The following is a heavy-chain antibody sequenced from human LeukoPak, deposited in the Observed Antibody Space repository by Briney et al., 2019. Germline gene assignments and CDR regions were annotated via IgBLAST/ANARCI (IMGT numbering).Heavy chain of an antibody. V-gene: IGHV3-30*19. Sequence: GGSLRLSCAASGYTFSSYGMHWVRQAPGKGLEWVAVISYDGSNKYYADSVKGRFTISRDNSKNTLYLQMNSLRAEDTAVYYCARSYPYSGSYSDAFDIWGQGTMVTVSS. CDR1: GYTFSSYG. CDR2: ISYDGSNK. J-gene: IGHJ3*02. CDR3: ARSYPYSGSYSDAFDI. D-gene: IGHD1-26*01.